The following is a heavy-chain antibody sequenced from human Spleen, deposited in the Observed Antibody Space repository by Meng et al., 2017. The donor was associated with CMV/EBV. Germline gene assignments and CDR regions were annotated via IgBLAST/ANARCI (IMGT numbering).Heavy chain of an antibody. V-gene: IGHV4-59*01. Sequence: SETLSLTCTVSGGSISSYYWSWIRQPPGKGLEWIGYIYYSGSTNYNPSLKSRVTISVDTSNNQFSLKLSSVTAADTAVYYCASFPEAGGHNWFDPWGQGTLVTVSS. CDR3: ASFPEAGGHNWFDP. J-gene: IGHJ5*02. CDR2: IYYSGST. CDR1: GGSISSYY. D-gene: IGHD1-14*01.